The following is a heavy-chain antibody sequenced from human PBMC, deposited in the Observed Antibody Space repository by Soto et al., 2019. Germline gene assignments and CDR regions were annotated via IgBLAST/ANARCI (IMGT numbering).Heavy chain of an antibody. CDR2: IIPIFGTV. CDR1: GGTFSNYP. Sequence: QVQLVQSGAEVKKPGSSVKVSCKASGGTFSNYPISWVRQAPGQGLEWMGGIIPIFGTVNYAQKFQGRVTITADQSTSTAYMELSSLGSEDTAVYYCARGNHRWLQLWYFDLWGRGTLDTVSS. CDR3: ARGNHRWLQLWYFDL. D-gene: IGHD5-12*01. V-gene: IGHV1-69*12. J-gene: IGHJ2*01.